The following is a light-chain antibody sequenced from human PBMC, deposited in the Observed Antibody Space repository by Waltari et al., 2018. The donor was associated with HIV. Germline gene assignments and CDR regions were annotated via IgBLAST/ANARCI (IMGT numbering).Light chain of an antibody. J-gene: IGKJ4*01. CDR1: QSVRSY. V-gene: IGKV3-11*01. Sequence: EIVLTQSPATLSLSPGERATLYYRASQSVRSYLAWYQQKPGQAPRLLIYDASNRATGIPPRFSGSGSGTDFTLTISSLEPEDFAIYYCQQRSNWPSTFGGGTKVEIK. CDR2: DAS. CDR3: QQRSNWPST.